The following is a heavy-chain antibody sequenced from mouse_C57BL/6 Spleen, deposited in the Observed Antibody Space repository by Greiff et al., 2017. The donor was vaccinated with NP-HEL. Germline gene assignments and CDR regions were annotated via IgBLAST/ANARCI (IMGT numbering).Heavy chain of an antibody. CDR3: APYDYSFAY. CDR1: GYTFTDYY. Sequence: VQLQQSGPVLVKPGASVKMSCKASGYTFTDYYMNWVKQSHGKSLEWIGVINPYNGGTSYNQKFKGKATLTVDKSSSTAYMELNSLTSEDSAVYYCAPYDYSFAYWGQGTLVTVSA. V-gene: IGHV1-19*01. D-gene: IGHD2-4*01. CDR2: INPYNGGT. J-gene: IGHJ3*01.